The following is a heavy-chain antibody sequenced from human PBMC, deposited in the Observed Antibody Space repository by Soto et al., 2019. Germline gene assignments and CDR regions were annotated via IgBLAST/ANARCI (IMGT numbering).Heavy chain of an antibody. V-gene: IGHV1-2*04. J-gene: IGHJ6*02. CDR2: INPNSGGT. Sequence: VSVKVSCKASGYTFTGYYMHWVRQAPGQGLEWMGWINPNSGGTNYAQKFQGWVTMTRDTSISTAYMELSRLRSDDTAVYYCARGPSSIAARPNYYGMDVWGQGTTVTVSS. CDR1: GYTFTGYY. D-gene: IGHD6-6*01. CDR3: ARGPSSIAARPNYYGMDV.